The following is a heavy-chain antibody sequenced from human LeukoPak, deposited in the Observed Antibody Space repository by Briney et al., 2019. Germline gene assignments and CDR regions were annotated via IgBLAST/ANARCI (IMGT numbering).Heavy chain of an antibody. D-gene: IGHD5-24*01. V-gene: IGHV3-21*01. CDR1: GFTFSTCA. Sequence: GGSLRLSCAASGFTFSTCAMSWVRQAPGKGLEWVSSISSSSSYIYYADSVKGRFTISRDNAKNSLYLQMNSLRAEDTAVYYCAREGREMATVGNDYWGQGTLVTVSS. CDR2: ISSSSSYI. J-gene: IGHJ4*02. CDR3: AREGREMATVGNDY.